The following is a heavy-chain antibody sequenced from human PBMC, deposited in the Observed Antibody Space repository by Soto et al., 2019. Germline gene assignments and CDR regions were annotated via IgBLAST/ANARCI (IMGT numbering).Heavy chain of an antibody. D-gene: IGHD1-26*01. J-gene: IGHJ5*02. Sequence: KPSETLSLTCAVYGGSFSGYYWSWIRQPPGKGLEWIEEINHSGSTNYNPSLKSRVTISVDTSKNQFSLKLSSVTAADTAVYYCARVSEWELPNWFDPWGQGTLVTVSS. CDR2: INHSGST. CDR1: GGSFSGYY. CDR3: ARVSEWELPNWFDP. V-gene: IGHV4-34*01.